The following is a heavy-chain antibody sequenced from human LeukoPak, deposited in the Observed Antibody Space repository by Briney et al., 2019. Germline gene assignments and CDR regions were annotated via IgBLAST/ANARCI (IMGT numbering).Heavy chain of an antibody. Sequence: PSETLSLTCTVSGGSISSSSYYWGWIRQPPGKGLEWIGSIYYSGSTYYNPSLKGRVTISVDTSKNQFSLKLSSVTAADTAVYYCARVRYFGASWGADSKYSSSPPAWFDPWGQGTLVTVSS. CDR2: IYYSGST. CDR3: ARVRYFGASWGADSKYSSSPPAWFDP. D-gene: IGHD6-6*01. J-gene: IGHJ5*02. V-gene: IGHV4-39*07. CDR1: GGSISSSSYY.